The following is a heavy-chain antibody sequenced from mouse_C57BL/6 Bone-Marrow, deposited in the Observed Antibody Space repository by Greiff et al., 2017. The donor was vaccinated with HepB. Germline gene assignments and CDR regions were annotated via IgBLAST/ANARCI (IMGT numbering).Heavy chain of an antibody. D-gene: IGHD2-10*01. V-gene: IGHV1-69*01. CDR3: ASGPYCCNRYYFDY. CDR2: IDPSDSYT. CDR1: GYTFTSYW. J-gene: IGHJ2*01. Sequence: QVQLQQPGAELVMPGASVKLSCKASGYTFTSYWMHWVKQRPGQGLEWIGEIDPSDSYTNYNQKFKGKSTLTVDKSSSTAYMQLSSLTSEDSAVYYCASGPYCCNRYYFDYWGQGTTLTVSS.